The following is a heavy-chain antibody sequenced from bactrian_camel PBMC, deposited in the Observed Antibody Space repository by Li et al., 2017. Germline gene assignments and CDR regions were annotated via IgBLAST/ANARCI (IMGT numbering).Heavy chain of an antibody. V-gene: IGHV3S54*01. CDR1: GYAYRTC. CDR2: IDIDSYRGST. J-gene: IGHJ6*01. Sequence: HVQLVESGGGSVQAGGSLRLSCAVSGYAYRTCMGWFRQASGKEREGVAGIDIDSYRGSTYYADSVKGRFTISRDNAKNTLYLQMNSLKTEDTAVYYCAAETTYGGSWYRDGFGYWGQGTQVTVS. CDR3: AAETTYGGSWYRDGFGY. D-gene: IGHD6*01.